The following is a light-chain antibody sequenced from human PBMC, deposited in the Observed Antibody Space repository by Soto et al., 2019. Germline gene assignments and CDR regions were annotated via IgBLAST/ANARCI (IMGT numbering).Light chain of an antibody. CDR2: GAS. Sequence: EIVMTQSPATLSVSPGERATLTCRASQSVSSSLAWYQQKPGQAPRLLIYGASTRATGIPARFSGSRSGTEFTLTISILQSEDFAVYYCQQYNNWPLYTCGQGTKLEIK. J-gene: IGKJ2*01. CDR3: QQYNNWPLYT. CDR1: QSVSSS. V-gene: IGKV3-15*01.